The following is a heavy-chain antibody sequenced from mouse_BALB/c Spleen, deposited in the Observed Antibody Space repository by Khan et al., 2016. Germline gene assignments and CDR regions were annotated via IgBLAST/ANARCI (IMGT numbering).Heavy chain of an antibody. CDR2: IYPGDGDT. CDR3: ARKYGDY. CDR1: GYAFSSYW. J-gene: IGHJ2*01. D-gene: IGHD2-10*02. Sequence: QVQLKQSGAELVRPGSSVKISCKASGYAFSSYWMNWVKQRPGQGLEWIGQIYPGDGDTNYNGKFKGKATLTTDKSSSTAYMQLSSLTSDDSAVYFCARKYGDYWGQGTTLTVSS. V-gene: IGHV1-80*01.